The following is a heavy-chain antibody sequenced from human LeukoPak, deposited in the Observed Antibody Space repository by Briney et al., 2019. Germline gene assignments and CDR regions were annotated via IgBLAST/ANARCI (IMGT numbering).Heavy chain of an antibody. J-gene: IGHJ4*02. CDR3: ARQDEELIVYFDY. Sequence: SETLSLTCTVSGGSISSYYWSWIRQPPGKGLEWIGSIYYSGSTYYNPSLKSRVTISVDTSKNQFSLKLSSVTAADTAVYYCARQDEELIVYFDYWGQGTLVTVSS. V-gene: IGHV4-39*01. CDR2: IYYSGST. D-gene: IGHD3-10*01. CDR1: GGSISSYY.